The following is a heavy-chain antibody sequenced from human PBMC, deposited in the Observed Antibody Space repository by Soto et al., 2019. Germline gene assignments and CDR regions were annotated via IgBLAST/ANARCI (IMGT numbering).Heavy chain of an antibody. Sequence: QVQLVESGGGVVQPGRSLRLSCAASGFTFSSYGMHWVRQAPGKGLEWVAVIWYDGSNKHYADSVKGRFTISRDNSKNTLYLQVNSLSAEDTAVYYCARAPGVGYSYFDPWGQGTLVIVSS. J-gene: IGHJ5*02. V-gene: IGHV3-33*01. CDR3: ARAPGVGYSYFDP. D-gene: IGHD5-18*01. CDR2: IWYDGSNK. CDR1: GFTFSSYG.